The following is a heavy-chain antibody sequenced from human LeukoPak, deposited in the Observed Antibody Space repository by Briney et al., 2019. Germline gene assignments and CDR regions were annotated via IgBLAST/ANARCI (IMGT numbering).Heavy chain of an antibody. Sequence: SETLSLTCTVSGGSIISYYWSWIRQPPGKGLEWIGYIYYSGSTNYSPSLKSRVTISVDTSKNQFSLKLSSVTAADTAVYYCARDEADSNYSVFDIWGQGTMVTVSS. J-gene: IGHJ3*02. CDR2: IYYSGST. CDR1: GGSIISYY. CDR3: ARDEADSNYSVFDI. V-gene: IGHV4-59*01. D-gene: IGHD4-11*01.